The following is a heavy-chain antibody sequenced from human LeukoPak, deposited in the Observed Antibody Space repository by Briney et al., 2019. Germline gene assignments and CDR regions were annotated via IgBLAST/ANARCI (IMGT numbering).Heavy chain of an antibody. D-gene: IGHD1-26*01. CDR3: AREGDVGATTHFDY. J-gene: IGHJ4*02. CDR2: INPNSGGT. CDR1: GYTFTGYY. Sequence: GASVKVSCKASGYTFTGYYMHWVRQAPGQGLEWMGWINPNSGGTNYAQKFQGRVTMTRDTSISTAYMELSRLRSDDTAVYYCAREGDVGATTHFDYWGQGTLVTVSS. V-gene: IGHV1-2*02.